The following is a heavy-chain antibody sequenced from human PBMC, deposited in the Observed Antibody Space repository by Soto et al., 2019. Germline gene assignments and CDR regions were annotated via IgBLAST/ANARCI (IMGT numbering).Heavy chain of an antibody. D-gene: IGHD2-21*02. Sequence: SETLSLTFTVSGGPISSYYWSWIRQHPGKGLEWIGYIYYSASTNYSPSLKSRVTISVDTSKNQFSLNLSSVTAADTAVYYCARHLPYCGGDCYSLDYWGQGTLVTVSS. V-gene: IGHV4-59*08. CDR1: GGPISSYY. CDR3: ARHLPYCGGDCYSLDY. CDR2: IYYSAST. J-gene: IGHJ4*02.